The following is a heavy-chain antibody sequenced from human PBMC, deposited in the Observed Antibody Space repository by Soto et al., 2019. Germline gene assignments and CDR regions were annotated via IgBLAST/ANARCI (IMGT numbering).Heavy chain of an antibody. V-gene: IGHV2-5*02. CDR2: IYWDDDK. D-gene: IGHD3-3*01. CDR1: GFSLTTSGVG. CDR3: AHWILRTVFGLVTTTAIYFDF. J-gene: IGHJ4*02. Sequence: QITLNESGPTVVKPAETLTLTCTFSGFSLTTSGVGVGWIRQSPGKAPEWLALIYWDDDKRYSASLKSRLTITKDTSKIQVVLTMASVDPADTATYYCAHWILRTVFGLVTTTAIYFDFWGQGTPVVVSS.